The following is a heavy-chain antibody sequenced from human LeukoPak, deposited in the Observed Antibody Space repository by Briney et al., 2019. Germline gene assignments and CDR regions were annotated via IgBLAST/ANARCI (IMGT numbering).Heavy chain of an antibody. CDR2: INHSGST. V-gene: IGHV4-34*01. CDR3: ARGDRNSRYYYYYYYMDV. Sequence: SETLSLTCAVYGGSFSGYYWSWIRQPPGKGLEWIGEINHSGSTNYNPSLKSRVTISVDTSKNQFSLKLSSVTAADTAVYYCARGDRNSRYYYYYYYMDVWGKGTTVTVSS. CDR1: GGSFSGYY. D-gene: IGHD4-23*01. J-gene: IGHJ6*03.